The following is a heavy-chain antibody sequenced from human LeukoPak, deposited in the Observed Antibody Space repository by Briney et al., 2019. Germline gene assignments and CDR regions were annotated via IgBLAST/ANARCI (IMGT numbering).Heavy chain of an antibody. Sequence: SQTLSLTCTVSGGSISSGSYYWSWIRRPAGKGLEWIGRIYTSGSTNYNPSLKSRVTISVDTSKNQFSLKLSSVTAADTAVYYCARAGRTYYYDSSGYPPSTTRADVWGKGTTVTVSS. V-gene: IGHV4-61*02. CDR3: ARAGRTYYYDSSGYPPSTTRADV. CDR2: IYTSGST. CDR1: GGSISSGSYY. J-gene: IGHJ6*04. D-gene: IGHD3-22*01.